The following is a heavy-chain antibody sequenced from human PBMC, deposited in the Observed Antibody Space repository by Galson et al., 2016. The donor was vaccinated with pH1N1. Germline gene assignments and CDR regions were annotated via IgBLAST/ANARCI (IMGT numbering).Heavy chain of an antibody. CDR2: GYFDDDT. J-gene: IGHJ4*02. CDR3: ARNGYGDYVGYFDY. Sequence: PPLVKPTQTLTLTCTFSEFSLSTSRVGVGWIRHPPGKALEELTLGYFDDDTSYSPSLKSQLTITKDNSKNQVVLTMTNMDPVDTATYYCARNGYGDYVGYFDYWGQGTLVTVSS. D-gene: IGHD4-17*01. V-gene: IGHV2-5*02. CDR1: EFSLSTSRVG.